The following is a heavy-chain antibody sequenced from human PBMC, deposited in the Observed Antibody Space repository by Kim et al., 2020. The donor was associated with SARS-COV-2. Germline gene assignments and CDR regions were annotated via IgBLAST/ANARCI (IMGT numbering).Heavy chain of an antibody. D-gene: IGHD3-22*01. Sequence: KSRVTISVDTSKNQFSLKLSSVTAADTAVYYCARIIRSYYDSRVEAFDYWGQGTLVTVSS. CDR3: ARIIRSYYDSRVEAFDY. J-gene: IGHJ4*02. V-gene: IGHV4-59*01.